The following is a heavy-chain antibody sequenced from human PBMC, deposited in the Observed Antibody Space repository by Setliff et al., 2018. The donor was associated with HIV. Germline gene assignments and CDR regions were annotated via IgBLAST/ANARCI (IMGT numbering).Heavy chain of an antibody. CDR1: SDSIRAYF. D-gene: IGHD6-13*01. CDR3: AGTYSSNWYIDY. Sequence: PSETLSLTCTVSSDSIRAYFWTWVRQPAGKGLEWIGHVDLSGGTNSNPSLRSRVTISVDASKNQFPLKLSSVTAADTAIYYCAGTYSSNWYIDYWGPGSLVTVSS. CDR2: VDLSGGT. J-gene: IGHJ4*02. V-gene: IGHV4-4*07.